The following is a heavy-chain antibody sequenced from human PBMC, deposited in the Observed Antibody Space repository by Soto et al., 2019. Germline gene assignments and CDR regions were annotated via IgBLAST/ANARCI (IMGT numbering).Heavy chain of an antibody. D-gene: IGHD2-2*01. V-gene: IGHV1-18*01. CDR3: ARVVPGAEAWFGP. J-gene: IGHJ5*02. CDR1: GYTFSNYG. CDR2: ISLYSDGT. Sequence: QVQLVQSGGEVKRPGASVKVSCKTSGYTFSNYGITWVRQAPGQPLEWLGWISLYSDGTNYAQKFHGRVSMTTDTSTTTAYIELRSLRSADTAVYYFARVVPGAEAWFGPWGQGTLVTVSS.